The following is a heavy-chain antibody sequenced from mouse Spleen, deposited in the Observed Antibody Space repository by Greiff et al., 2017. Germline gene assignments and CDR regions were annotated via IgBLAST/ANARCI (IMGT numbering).Heavy chain of an antibody. Sequence: VQRQQSGAEIVKPGASGKLSCKASGFNSKDYYMHWGKQRTEQGLEWIGRIDPEDGETKYAPKFQGKATITADTSSNTAYLQLSSLTSEDTAVYYCARNYGKGWYFDVWGAGTTVTVSS. D-gene: IGHD2-1*01. CDR2: IDPEDGET. CDR3: ARNYGKGWYFDV. J-gene: IGHJ1*01. CDR1: GFNSKDYY. V-gene: IGHV14-2*01.